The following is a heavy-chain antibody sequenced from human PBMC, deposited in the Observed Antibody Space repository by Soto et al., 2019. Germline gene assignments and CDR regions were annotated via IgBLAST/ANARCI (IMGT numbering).Heavy chain of an antibody. CDR2: ISYDGSNK. Sequence: QVQLVESGGGVVQPGRSLRLSCAASGFTFSSYGMHWVRQAPGKGLEWVAVISYDGSNKYYADSVKGRFTISRDNSKNTLYLQRNSLRAEGTAVYYCAKSGGYSFGLYDYYGMDAWVQGTTVTVSS. CDR3: AKSGGYSFGLYDYYGMDA. J-gene: IGHJ6*02. D-gene: IGHD5-18*01. V-gene: IGHV3-30*18. CDR1: GFTFSSYG.